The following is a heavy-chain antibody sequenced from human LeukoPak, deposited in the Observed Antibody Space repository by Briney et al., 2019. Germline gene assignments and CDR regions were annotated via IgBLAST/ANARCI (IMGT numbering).Heavy chain of an antibody. CDR1: GFTFDDYA. D-gene: IGHD5-18*01. J-gene: IGHJ6*02. CDR3: ARGYSYGTSRYYYGMDV. V-gene: IGHV3-9*01. Sequence: SGGSLRLSCAASGFTFDDYAMHWVRQAPGKGLEWVSGISWNSGSIGYADSVKGRFTISRDNSKNTLYLQMNSLRAEDTAVYYCARGYSYGTSRYYYGMDVWGQGTTVTVSS. CDR2: ISWNSGSI.